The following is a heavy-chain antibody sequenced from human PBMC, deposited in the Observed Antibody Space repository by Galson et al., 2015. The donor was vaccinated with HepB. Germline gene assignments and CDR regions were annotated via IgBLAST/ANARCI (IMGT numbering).Heavy chain of an antibody. CDR1: GFTFSSYS. V-gene: IGHV3-21*01. CDR3: ASAMVRGVTRNDAFDI. D-gene: IGHD3-10*01. CDR2: ISSSSSYI. Sequence: LRLSCAASGFTFSSYSMNWVRQAPGKGLEWVSSISSSSSYIYYADSVKGRFTISRDNAKNSLYLQMNSLRAEDTAVYYCASAMVRGVTRNDAFDIWGQGTMVTVSS. J-gene: IGHJ3*02.